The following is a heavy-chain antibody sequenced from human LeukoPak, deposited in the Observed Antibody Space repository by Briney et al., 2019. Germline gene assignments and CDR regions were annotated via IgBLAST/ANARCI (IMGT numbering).Heavy chain of an antibody. Sequence: SLKVSCKPSGGTFISYAISWVRRAPGQGPEWMGRIIPIFGTANYAQKFQGRVTITPDESTSTAYMELSSLRSEDTAVYYCARANYYDSSAPRFDYWGQGTLVTVSS. V-gene: IGHV1-69*15. CDR2: IIPIFGTA. CDR1: GGTFISYA. CDR3: ARANYYDSSAPRFDY. J-gene: IGHJ4*02. D-gene: IGHD3-22*01.